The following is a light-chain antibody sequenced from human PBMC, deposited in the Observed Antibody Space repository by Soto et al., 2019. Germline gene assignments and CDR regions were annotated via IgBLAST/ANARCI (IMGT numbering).Light chain of an antibody. CDR1: QSVSNNY. J-gene: IGKJ1*01. Sequence: TQSPGTLSLSPGERATLSCRASQSVSNNYLAWYQQKPGQAPRLVIYGASSRGTGIPDRFSASGSGTDFTLTISRLEPEDFAVYYCQQYISSPLTFGQGTKVEIK. CDR3: QQYISSPLT. V-gene: IGKV3-20*01. CDR2: GAS.